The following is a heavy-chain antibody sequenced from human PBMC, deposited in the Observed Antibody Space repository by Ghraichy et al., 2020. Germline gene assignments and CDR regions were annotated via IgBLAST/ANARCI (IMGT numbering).Heavy chain of an antibody. D-gene: IGHD2-2*01. CDR3: ARDHCSSSSCLFDP. CDR2: IYYSGSS. J-gene: IGHJ5*02. V-gene: IGHV4-59*01. CDR1: GGSISSYY. Sequence: SETLSLTCTVSGGSISSYYWSWIRQPPGKGLEWIGYIYYSGSSNYNPSLKSRVTISVDTSKNQFSRKLSSVTAADTAVYYWARDHCSSSSCLFDPWGQGTLVTVSS.